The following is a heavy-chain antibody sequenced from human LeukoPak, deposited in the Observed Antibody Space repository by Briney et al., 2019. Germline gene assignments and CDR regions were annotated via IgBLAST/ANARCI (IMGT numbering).Heavy chain of an antibody. CDR3: ATDRAKYDSTDYFDY. D-gene: IGHD3-16*01. CDR2: VNPNRGDT. V-gene: IGHV1-2*02. Sequence: ASVKVSCKASGYSFSDYFIYWVRQAPGQRLELMGWVNPNRGDTNYAQKFQGRVSMTRDTSITTVYMELSRLRSDDTAVYYCATDRAKYDSTDYFDYWGQGTLVTVSS. CDR1: GYSFSDYF. J-gene: IGHJ4*02.